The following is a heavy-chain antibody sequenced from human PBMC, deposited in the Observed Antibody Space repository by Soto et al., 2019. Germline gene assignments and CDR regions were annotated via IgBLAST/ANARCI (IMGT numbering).Heavy chain of an antibody. CDR2: ISGSGGST. Sequence: GGSLRLSCAASGFTFSSYAMSWVRQAPGKGLEWVSAISGSGGSTYYADSVKGRFTISRDNSKNTLYLQMNSLRAEDTAVYYCAKDEIYDFWSGYLSWFDPWGQGTLVTVSS. CDR1: GFTFSSYA. D-gene: IGHD3-3*01. V-gene: IGHV3-23*01. CDR3: AKDEIYDFWSGYLSWFDP. J-gene: IGHJ5*02.